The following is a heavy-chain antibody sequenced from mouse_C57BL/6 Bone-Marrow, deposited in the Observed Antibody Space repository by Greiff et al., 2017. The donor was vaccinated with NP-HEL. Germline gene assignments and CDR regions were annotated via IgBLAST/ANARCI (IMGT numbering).Heavy chain of an antibody. V-gene: IGHV1-22*01. J-gene: IGHJ2*01. D-gene: IGHD2-2*01. Sequence: VQLQQSGPELVKPGASVKMSCKASGYTFTDYNMHWVKQSHGKSLEWIGYINPNNGGTSYNQKFKGKATLTVNKSSSTAYMELRSLTSEDSAVYYCARDGIMVTTDFDYWGQGTTLTVSS. CDR3: ARDGIMVTTDFDY. CDR2: INPNNGGT. CDR1: GYTFTDYN.